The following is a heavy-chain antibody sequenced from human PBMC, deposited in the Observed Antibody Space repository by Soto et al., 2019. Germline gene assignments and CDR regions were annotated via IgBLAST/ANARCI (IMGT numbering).Heavy chain of an antibody. D-gene: IGHD2-21*01. CDR3: ARRVVAYTGFDY. Sequence: SETLSLTCDVSGYSISNGYFWAWIRQPPGKGLEWIGSIYHSGRTYYNPSLKSRLTISVDTPKNQFSLKLSSVTAADSAMYYCARRVVAYTGFDYWGQGTLVTVSS. V-gene: IGHV4-38-2*01. CDR1: GYSISNGYF. J-gene: IGHJ4*02. CDR2: IYHSGRT.